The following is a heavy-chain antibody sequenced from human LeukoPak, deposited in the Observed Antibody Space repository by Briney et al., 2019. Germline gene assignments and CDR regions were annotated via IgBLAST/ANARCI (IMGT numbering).Heavy chain of an antibody. V-gene: IGHV4-34*01. CDR2: INHSGGT. J-gene: IGHJ3*02. Sequence: SETLSLTCAVYGGSFSGYSWIWIRQPPWKGLESIGEINHSGGTNNNPSVKSRVTISRDTSKNQSSLKVNPVNAADTAVYYCARGPSFDIWGQGTMATVSS. CDR1: GGSFSGYS. CDR3: ARGPSFDI.